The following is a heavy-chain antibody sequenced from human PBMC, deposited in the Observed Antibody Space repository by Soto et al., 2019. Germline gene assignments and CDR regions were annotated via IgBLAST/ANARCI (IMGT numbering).Heavy chain of an antibody. CDR3: AKDHIAAADNYYYGMDV. CDR2: ISYDGSNK. CDR1: GFTFSSYG. D-gene: IGHD6-13*01. J-gene: IGHJ6*02. Sequence: QVQLVESGGGVVQPGRSLRLSCAASGFTFSSYGMHWVRQAPGKGLEWVAVISYDGSNKYYADSVKGRFTISRDNSKNTLYLQMNSLRAEDTAVYYCAKDHIAAADNYYYGMDVWGQGTTVTVSS. V-gene: IGHV3-30*18.